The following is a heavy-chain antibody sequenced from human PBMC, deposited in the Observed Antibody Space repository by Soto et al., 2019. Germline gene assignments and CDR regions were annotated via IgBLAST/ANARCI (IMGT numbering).Heavy chain of an antibody. CDR1: GFTFSSYG. CDR3: AKDSWSSGWSPPLDY. CDR2: ISYDGSNK. J-gene: IGHJ4*02. V-gene: IGHV3-30*18. D-gene: IGHD6-19*01. Sequence: QVQLVESGGGVVQPGRSLRLSCAASGFTFSSYGMHWVRQAPGKGLEWVAVISYDGSNKYYADSVKGRFTISRDNSKNTLYLQMNSLRAEDTAVYYCAKDSWSSGWSPPLDYWGQGTLVTVSS.